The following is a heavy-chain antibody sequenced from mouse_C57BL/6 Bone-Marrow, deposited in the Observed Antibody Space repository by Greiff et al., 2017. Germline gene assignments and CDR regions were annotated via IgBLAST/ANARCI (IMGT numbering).Heavy chain of an antibody. D-gene: IGHD1-1*01. CDR3: ARDYGSSYWYFDV. J-gene: IGHJ1*03. V-gene: IGHV1-85*01. CDR2: IYPRDGST. Sequence: QVQLQQSGPELVKPGASVKLSCKASGYTFTSYDINWVKQRPGQGLEWIGWIYPRDGSTKSNEKFKGKATLTVDPYSSTAYMELHSRTSEDSAVYFCARDYGSSYWYFDVWGTGTTVTVSS. CDR1: GYTFTSYD.